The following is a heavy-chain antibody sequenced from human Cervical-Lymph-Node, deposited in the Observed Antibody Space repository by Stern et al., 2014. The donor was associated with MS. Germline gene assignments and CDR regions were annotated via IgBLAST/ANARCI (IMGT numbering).Heavy chain of an antibody. Sequence: VPLVQSGAEVKKPGESLKISCKGSGYSFTSYCIGWVRQTPGKGLEWMWIIYPGDSDTRYSPSFQGQVTISANKSISTAYLQWSSLKASDAAMYYCARPWGFGELRDAFDIWGQGTMVTVSS. D-gene: IGHD3-10*01. CDR3: ARPWGFGELRDAFDI. V-gene: IGHV5-51*01. CDR1: GYSFTSYC. CDR2: IYPGDSDT. J-gene: IGHJ3*02.